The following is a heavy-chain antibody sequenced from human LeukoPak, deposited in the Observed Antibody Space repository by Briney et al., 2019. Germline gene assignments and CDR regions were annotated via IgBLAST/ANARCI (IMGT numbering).Heavy chain of an antibody. Sequence: ASVKVPCKASGYTFTGYYMHWVRQAPGQGLEWMGWINPNSGGTNYAQKFQGRVTMTRDTSISTAYMELSRLRSDDTAVYYCARESSSWVRVHYYYMDVWGKGTTVTISS. J-gene: IGHJ6*03. V-gene: IGHV1-2*02. CDR2: INPNSGGT. D-gene: IGHD6-13*01. CDR3: ARESSSWVRVHYYYMDV. CDR1: GYTFTGYY.